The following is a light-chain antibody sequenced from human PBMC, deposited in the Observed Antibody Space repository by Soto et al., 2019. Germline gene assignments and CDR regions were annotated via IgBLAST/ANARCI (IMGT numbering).Light chain of an antibody. CDR3: QQYGSLPWT. CDR2: GAS. CDR1: QTVSNNY. J-gene: IGKJ1*01. Sequence: SQGALYWSPGGIAGLAFRASQTVSNNYLAWCQQKPGQAPRVIMYGASRRATGIPDRFSGGGSGTDFPLTISRLESEDLGVYARQQYGSLPWTSGQGTKVDIK. V-gene: IGKV3-20*01.